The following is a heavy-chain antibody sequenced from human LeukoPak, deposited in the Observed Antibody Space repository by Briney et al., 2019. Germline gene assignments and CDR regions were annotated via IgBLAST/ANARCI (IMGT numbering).Heavy chain of an antibody. D-gene: IGHD2-21*01. CDR3: AKGVIRPGGDY. CDR2: IIGSVSNT. Sequence: GGSLRLSCAASGFTFSSYAMTWVRQAPGRGLEWVSSIIGSVSNTYYADSVKGRSTISRDNSKNTLSLQMNSLRAEDTAVYYCAKGVIRPGGDYWGQGTLVTVSS. J-gene: IGHJ4*02. CDR1: GFTFSSYA. V-gene: IGHV3-23*01.